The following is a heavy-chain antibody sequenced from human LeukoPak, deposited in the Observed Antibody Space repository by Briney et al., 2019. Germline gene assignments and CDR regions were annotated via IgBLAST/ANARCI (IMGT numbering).Heavy chain of an antibody. V-gene: IGHV3-23*01. CDR1: GFTFSTYV. Sequence: PGGSLRLSCAASGFTFSTYVMSWVRQAPGKGLEWVSAISGSGSSTYYADSVKGRFTNSRDNSRNTLYLQMNSLRAEDTAVYHCAKPHYGSGYNSWGQGTLVTVSS. D-gene: IGHD3-3*02. J-gene: IGHJ4*02. CDR3: AKPHYGSGYNS. CDR2: ISGSGSST.